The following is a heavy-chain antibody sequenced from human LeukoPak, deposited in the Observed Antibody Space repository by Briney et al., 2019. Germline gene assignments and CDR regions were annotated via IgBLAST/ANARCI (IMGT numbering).Heavy chain of an antibody. CDR1: GGSISSYY. J-gene: IGHJ4*02. Sequence: SETLSLTCSVSGGSISSYYWSWIRQPPGKGLEWIGYIYYSGSTNYNPSLKSRVTISVDTSKNQFSLKLSSVTAADTAVYYCARAGIVPAEVDYWGQGTLVTVSP. D-gene: IGHD2-2*01. CDR3: ARAGIVPAEVDY. V-gene: IGHV4-59*01. CDR2: IYYSGST.